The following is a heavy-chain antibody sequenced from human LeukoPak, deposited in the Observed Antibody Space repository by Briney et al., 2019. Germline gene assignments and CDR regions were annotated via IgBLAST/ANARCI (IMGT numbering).Heavy chain of an antibody. CDR3: ARDRLRWRLDY. Sequence: GGSLRLSCAASGFTFSSYGMHWVRQAPGKGLEWVAVIWYDGSNKYYADSVKGRLTISRDNSKNTLYLQMNSLRAEDTAVYYCARDRLRWRLDYWGQGTLVTVSS. CDR1: GFTFSSYG. D-gene: IGHD4-23*01. V-gene: IGHV3-33*01. J-gene: IGHJ4*02. CDR2: IWYDGSNK.